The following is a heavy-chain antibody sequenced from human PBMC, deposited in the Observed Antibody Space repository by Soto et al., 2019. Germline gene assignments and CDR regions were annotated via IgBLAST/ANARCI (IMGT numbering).Heavy chain of an antibody. V-gene: IGHV3-11*05. Sequence: GGSLRLSCAASGGTFSDYYMSWIRQAPGKGLEWVSYISSSSSYTNYADSVKGRFTISRDNAKNSLYLQMNSLRAEDTAVYYCARDYNYYDSSGIDYWGQGTLVTVSS. D-gene: IGHD3-22*01. CDR2: ISSSSSYT. CDR3: ARDYNYYDSSGIDY. J-gene: IGHJ4*02. CDR1: GGTFSDYY.